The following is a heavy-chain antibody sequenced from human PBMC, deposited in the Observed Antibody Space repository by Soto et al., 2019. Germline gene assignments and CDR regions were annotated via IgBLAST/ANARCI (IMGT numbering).Heavy chain of an antibody. Sequence: PGGSLRLSCAASGFTFSSYEMNWVRQAPGKGLEWVSYISSSGSTIYYADSVKGRFTISRDNAKNSLYLQMNSLRAEDTAVYYCARDCAGGSCYSGIDYWGQGTLVTVSS. CDR2: ISSSGSTI. CDR3: ARDCAGGSCYSGIDY. D-gene: IGHD2-15*01. V-gene: IGHV3-48*03. CDR1: GFTFSSYE. J-gene: IGHJ4*02.